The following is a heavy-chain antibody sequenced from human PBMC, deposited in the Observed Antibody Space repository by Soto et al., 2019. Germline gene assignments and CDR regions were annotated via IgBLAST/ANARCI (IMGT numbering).Heavy chain of an antibody. CDR3: ARGCSGGSCYSRHAFDI. V-gene: IGHV1-69*01. CDR1: GGTFSSYA. CDR2: IIPIFGTA. J-gene: IGHJ3*02. Sequence: QVQLVQSGAEVKKPGSSVKVSCKASGGTFSSYAISWVRQAPGQGLEWMGGIIPIFGTANYAQKFQGRVTITADESTSTAYMELRSLRSEDTAVYYWARGCSGGSCYSRHAFDIWGQGTMVTVSS. D-gene: IGHD2-15*01.